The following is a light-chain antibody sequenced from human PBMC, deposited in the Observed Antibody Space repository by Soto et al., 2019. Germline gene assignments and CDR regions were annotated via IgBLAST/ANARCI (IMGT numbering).Light chain of an antibody. V-gene: IGKV3-11*01. CDR3: QQRHMCPIT. CDR1: QSFRGL. J-gene: IGKJ5*01. CDR2: DAY. Sequence: EVVLTQSPVTLSLSPGARATLSCRASQSFRGLLAWYQQKPGQAPRLLIYDAYNRATGIPPRFSGSGSGTDFTLTISSLWPGDSAVCYCQQRHMCPITFGQGTRLELK.